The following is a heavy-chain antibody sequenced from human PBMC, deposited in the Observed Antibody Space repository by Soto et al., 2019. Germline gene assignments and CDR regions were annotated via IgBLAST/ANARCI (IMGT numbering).Heavy chain of an antibody. D-gene: IGHD3-3*01. Sequence: PSETLSLTCTVSGGSISRDYWSWVRQPPGKGLERIGNIYSSGSTNYNPSLKSRVTISEDMFKNQLSLKLNSVTAADTAVYYCAREPEPPIYGGVTPLYYGGYVGGQWTTVT. V-gene: IGHV4-59*01. CDR2: IYSSGST. CDR1: GGSISRDY. J-gene: IGHJ6*02. CDR3: AREPEPPIYGGVTPLYYGGYV.